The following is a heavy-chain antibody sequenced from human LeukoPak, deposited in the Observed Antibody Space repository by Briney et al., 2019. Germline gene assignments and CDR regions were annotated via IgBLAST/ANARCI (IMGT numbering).Heavy chain of an antibody. Sequence: SGGFLRLSCAASGFTFNSYAMNWVRQAPGKGLEWVSYISSASITIHYADSVKGRFTISRDNAKNSLYLQMNSLRAEDTAVYYCARRRDGYNWGHYFDYWGQGTLVTVSS. D-gene: IGHD5-24*01. J-gene: IGHJ4*02. V-gene: IGHV3-48*04. CDR3: ARRRDGYNWGHYFDY. CDR2: ISSASITI. CDR1: GFTFNSYA.